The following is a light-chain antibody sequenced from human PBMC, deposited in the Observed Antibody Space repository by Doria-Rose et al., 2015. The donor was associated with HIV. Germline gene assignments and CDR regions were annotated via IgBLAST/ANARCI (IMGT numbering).Light chain of an antibody. CDR2: DGS. CDR3: HQYGTSWT. CDR1: QSFSSTY. V-gene: IGKV3-20*01. J-gene: IGKJ1*01. Sequence: TQSPGTLSLSPGERATLSCRASQSFSSTYLAWYQQQPGQARSLLIYDGSTRATGIPDRFSVSGSGTDFTLTINRLEPEDFALYYCHQYGTSWTFGQGTKVEI.